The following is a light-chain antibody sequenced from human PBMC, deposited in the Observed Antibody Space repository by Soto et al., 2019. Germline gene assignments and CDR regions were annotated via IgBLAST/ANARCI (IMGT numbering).Light chain of an antibody. CDR3: QQYNNWPS. CDR1: QYVGTR. Sequence: EIVLTQSPATLSSSPGETATLSCRASQYVGTRLAWYQHKPGQAPRLLIYYTSNRATGIPARFSGSGSGTDFTLTISTLQSEDFAIYFCQQYNNWPSFGQGTRLEIK. J-gene: IGKJ5*01. V-gene: IGKV3-11*01. CDR2: YTS.